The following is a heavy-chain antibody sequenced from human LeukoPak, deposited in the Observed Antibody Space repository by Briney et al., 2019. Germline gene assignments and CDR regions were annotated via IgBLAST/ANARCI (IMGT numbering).Heavy chain of an antibody. Sequence: GGSLRLSCAASGFTFGSSAVSWVRQAPGKGLERLSTINGGGGATYYADSVTGRFTISSDTSQNTLYLQMNSLKIEDTVVYYCAKANPTPRGVNFDYWGQGTLVTVSS. CDR1: GFTFGSSA. CDR2: INGGGGAT. V-gene: IGHV3-23*01. J-gene: IGHJ4*02. D-gene: IGHD3-10*01. CDR3: AKANPTPRGVNFDY.